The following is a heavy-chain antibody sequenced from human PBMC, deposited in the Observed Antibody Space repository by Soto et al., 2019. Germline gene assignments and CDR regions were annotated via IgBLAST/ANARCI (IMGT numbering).Heavy chain of an antibody. CDR1: GGSISSSSYY. D-gene: IGHD3-22*01. J-gene: IGHJ4*02. CDR2: ICSLGTT. V-gene: IGHV4-39*01. CDR3: SRQIYDSSGYYYAY. Sequence: QMQLQESGPGLVKPSETLSLTCTVSGGSISSSSYYWGWIRQPPGQGLEWLGAICSLGTTYYNPSLKSRVTLSVGKSKSQLFLMLRSVTAPDTAVYYCSRQIYDSSGYYYAYWGQGTLVTVAS.